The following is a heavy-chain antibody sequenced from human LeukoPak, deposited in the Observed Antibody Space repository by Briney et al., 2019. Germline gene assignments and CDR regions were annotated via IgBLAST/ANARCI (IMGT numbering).Heavy chain of an antibody. J-gene: IGHJ5*02. CDR2: IYYSGST. V-gene: IGHV4-39*01. Sequence: SETLSLTCTVSGGSICSSSYYWGWIRQPPGKGLEWIGSIYYSGSTYYNPSLKSRVTISVDTSKNQFSLKLSSVTAADTAVYYCARQVDTAMVMIGFDPWGQGTLVTVSS. D-gene: IGHD5-18*01. CDR3: ARQVDTAMVMIGFDP. CDR1: GGSICSSSYY.